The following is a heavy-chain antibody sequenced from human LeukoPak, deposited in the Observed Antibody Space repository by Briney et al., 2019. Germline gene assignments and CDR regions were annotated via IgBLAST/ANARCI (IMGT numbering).Heavy chain of an antibody. J-gene: IGHJ6*02. CDR2: IIPIFGTA. D-gene: IGHD2-2*01. CDR1: GYTFTSYG. CDR3: ASHLRPAATQFYYYYGMDV. Sequence: ASVKVSCKASGYTFTSYGISWVRQAPGQGLEWMGGIIPIFGTANYAQKFQGRVTITADESTSTAYMELSSLRSEDTAVYYCASHLRPAATQFYYYYGMDVWGQGTTVTVSS. V-gene: IGHV1-69*13.